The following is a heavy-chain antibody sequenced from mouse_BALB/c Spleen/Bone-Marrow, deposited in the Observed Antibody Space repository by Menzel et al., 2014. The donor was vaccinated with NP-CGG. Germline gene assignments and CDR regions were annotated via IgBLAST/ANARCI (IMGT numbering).Heavy chain of an antibody. D-gene: IGHD2-4*01. CDR3: ARHAYYDQTEVSFVY. Sequence: EVQGVESGGGLVKSGGSLKLSCAASGFTFSNYGMSWVRQTPEKRLEWVATISGGGSYTFYSDSVKGRFTISRDNAKNNPYLQLGSLRSEDTALYYCARHAYYDQTEVSFVYWGQGTLVTASA. CDR2: ISGGGSYT. J-gene: IGHJ3*01. V-gene: IGHV5-9-2*01. CDR1: GFTFSNYG.